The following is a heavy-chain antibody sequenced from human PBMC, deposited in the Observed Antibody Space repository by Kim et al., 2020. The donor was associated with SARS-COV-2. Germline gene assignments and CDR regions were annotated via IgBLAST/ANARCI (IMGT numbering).Heavy chain of an antibody. CDR1: GLTVSSNY. V-gene: IGHV3-66*01. CDR3: SRDFYSSSPAGVHY. CDR2: IYSSGST. Sequence: GGSLRLSCAASGLTVSSNYMNWVRQAPGKGLEWVSVIYSSGSTYYADSVKGRFTISRDLSEDTLHLQMNSLRADDTAVYYCSRDFYSSSPAGVHYWGQGT. J-gene: IGHJ1*01. D-gene: IGHD6-6*01.